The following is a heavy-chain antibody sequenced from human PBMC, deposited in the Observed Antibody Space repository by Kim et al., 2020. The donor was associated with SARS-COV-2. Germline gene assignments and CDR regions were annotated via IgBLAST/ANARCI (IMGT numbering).Heavy chain of an antibody. J-gene: IGHJ6*02. CDR1: GGTFSSYA. CDR2: IIPIFGTA. Sequence: SVKVSCKASGGTFSSYAISWVRQAPGQGLEWMGGIIPIFGTANYAQKFQGRVTITADESTSTAYMELSSLRSEDTAVYYCAREVSSITMVRDADYYYYYGMDVWGQGTTVTVSS. D-gene: IGHD3-10*01. CDR3: AREVSSITMVRDADYYYYYGMDV. V-gene: IGHV1-69*13.